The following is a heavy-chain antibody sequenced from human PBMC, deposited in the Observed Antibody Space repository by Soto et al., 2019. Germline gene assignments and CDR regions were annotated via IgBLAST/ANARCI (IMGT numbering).Heavy chain of an antibody. CDR1: GYTFTGYA. D-gene: IGHD1-26*01. Sequence: ASVKVSCKASGYTFTGYAMHWVRQAPGQRLEWMGWINAGNGNTKYSQKFQGRVTITRDTSASTAYMELSSLRSEDTAVYYCTRGLFSGSSYSGSWYYFDSWGQGTMVTVSS. CDR3: TRGLFSGSSYSGSWYYFDS. CDR2: INAGNGNT. J-gene: IGHJ4*02. V-gene: IGHV1-3*01.